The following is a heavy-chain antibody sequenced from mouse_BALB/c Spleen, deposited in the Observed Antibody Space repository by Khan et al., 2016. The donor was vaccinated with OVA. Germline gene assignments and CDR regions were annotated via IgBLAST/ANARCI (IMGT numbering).Heavy chain of an antibody. D-gene: IGHD2-2*01. CDR3: TRHGYVAWFTY. J-gene: IGHJ3*01. Sequence: VQLKESGPELVKPGASVKISCKASGYSFTTYYIHWVIQSHGKSLEWIGYIDPFSGGTTYNQKFKGKATLTVDKSSSTAHIHLSNLTSEDSAVFYCTRHGYVAWFTYWGQGTLVTVSS. CDR1: GYSFTTYY. V-gene: IGHV1S135*01. CDR2: IDPFSGGT.